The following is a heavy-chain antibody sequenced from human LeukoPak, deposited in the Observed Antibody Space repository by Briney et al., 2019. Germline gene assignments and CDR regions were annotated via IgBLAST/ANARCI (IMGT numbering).Heavy chain of an antibody. D-gene: IGHD6-19*01. CDR3: ARDRPYSSGWYGTDY. Sequence: ASVKVSCKASGYIFTSYYMHWVRQAPGQGLEWMGIISPSVGSTTYAQKFQGRATMTRDTSTSTVYMELSSLRSEDTAVYYCARDRPYSSGWYGTDYWGQGTLVTVSS. J-gene: IGHJ4*02. V-gene: IGHV1-46*01. CDR1: GYIFTSYY. CDR2: ISPSVGST.